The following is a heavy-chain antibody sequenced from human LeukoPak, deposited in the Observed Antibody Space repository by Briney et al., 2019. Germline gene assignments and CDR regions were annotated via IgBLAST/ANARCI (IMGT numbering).Heavy chain of an antibody. V-gene: IGHV3-21*04. D-gene: IGHD3-22*01. Sequence: KTGGSLRLSCAASGFTFSSYSMNWVRQAPGKGLEWVSSISSSSSYIYYADSVKGRFTISRDNAKNSLYLQMNSLRAEDTAVYYCARSVVAAAPFDYWGQGTLVTVSS. J-gene: IGHJ4*02. CDR1: GFTFSSYS. CDR2: ISSSSSYI. CDR3: ARSVVAAAPFDY.